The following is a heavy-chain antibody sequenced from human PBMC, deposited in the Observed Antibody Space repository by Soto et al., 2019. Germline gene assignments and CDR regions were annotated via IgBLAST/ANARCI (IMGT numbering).Heavy chain of an antibody. CDR1: GFTFGNYV. CDR3: ARCVGAKHGDEGYAMDF. CDR2: ISGSGGST. J-gene: IGHJ6*02. Sequence: EVQLLESGGGLAQPGGSLRLSCAASGFTFGNYVMTWVRQAPGKGLEWVSVISGSGGSTYYAASVKGRFTISRDNANNTLEVQMNSLRAESTAVYYCARCVGAKHGDEGYAMDFWGQGTTVTVSS. D-gene: IGHD4-17*01. V-gene: IGHV3-23*01.